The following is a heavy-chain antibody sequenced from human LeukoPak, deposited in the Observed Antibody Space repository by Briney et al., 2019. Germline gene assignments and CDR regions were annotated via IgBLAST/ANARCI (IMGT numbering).Heavy chain of an antibody. V-gene: IGHV3-48*01. CDR3: ARTYGDY. CDR1: GFTFSTYS. J-gene: IGHJ4*02. Sequence: GGSLRLSCAASGFTFSTYSMNWVRQAPGKGLEWVAYISHSSTIIHYADPVKGRFTVSRDNAKNSLYLQMNSLRAEDTAIYYCARTYGDYWGQGTLVTVSS. D-gene: IGHD3-10*01. CDR2: ISHSSTII.